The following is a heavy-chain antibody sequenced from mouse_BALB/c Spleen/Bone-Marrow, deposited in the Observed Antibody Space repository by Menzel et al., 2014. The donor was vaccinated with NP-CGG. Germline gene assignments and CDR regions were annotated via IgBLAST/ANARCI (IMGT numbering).Heavy chain of an antibody. V-gene: IGHV1S81*02. CDR1: GYTFTSYW. CDR2: INPSNGRT. D-gene: IGHD2-4*01. CDR3: ARKGADYEDY. J-gene: IGHJ2*01. Sequence: QVQLQQSGAELVKPGASMKLSCKASGYTFTSYWMRWVKQRPGQGLEWIGEINPSNGRTNYNEKFKTKATRTVDKSSNTVYMQLSRLTSEDSAVYYCARKGADYEDYWGQGTTLTVSS.